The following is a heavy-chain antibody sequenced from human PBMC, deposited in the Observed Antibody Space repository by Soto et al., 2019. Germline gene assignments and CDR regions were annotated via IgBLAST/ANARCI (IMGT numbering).Heavy chain of an antibody. CDR1: GGTFSTYS. V-gene: IGHV1-69*02. CDR2: IIPMLGVR. D-gene: IGHD2-21*01. CDR3: TIGSWSGEVFDI. Sequence: QVQLVQSGAEVKKPGSSVKVSCKDSGGTFSTYSMFWVRQAPGQGLEWMGRIIPMLGVRNYAQRFQDRVRMLADKSTATVHMELSSLRSEATALYYCTIGSWSGEVFDIWGQGTMVTVSS. J-gene: IGHJ3*02.